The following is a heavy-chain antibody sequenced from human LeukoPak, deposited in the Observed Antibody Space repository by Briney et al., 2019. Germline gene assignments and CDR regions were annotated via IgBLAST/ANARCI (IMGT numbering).Heavy chain of an antibody. D-gene: IGHD2-21*02. V-gene: IGHV3-23*01. CDR1: GFIFSSFA. CDR3: SNHLYYGGNFVGLNY. CDR2: ISGSGNST. J-gene: IGHJ4*02. Sequence: GGSLRLSCAASGFIFSSFAMSWVRQAPGKGLEWVSSISGSGNSTYYADSVKGRFTISRDNSKNTLYLQMNSLRVEDTAVYYCSNHLYYGGNFVGLNYWGQGTLVTVSS.